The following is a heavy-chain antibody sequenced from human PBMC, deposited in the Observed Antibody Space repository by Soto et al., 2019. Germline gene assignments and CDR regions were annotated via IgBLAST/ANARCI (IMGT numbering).Heavy chain of an antibody. D-gene: IGHD3-3*01. CDR3: ARVRLDFYDFWSGYFWFDP. V-gene: IGHV3-7*03. CDR2: IKQDGSEK. CDR1: GFTFSSYW. J-gene: IGHJ5*02. Sequence: EVQLVESGGGLVQPGGSLRLSSAASGFTFSSYWMSWVRQAPGKGLEWVANIKQDGSEKYYVDSVKGRFTISRDNAKNSLYLQMNSLRAEDTAVYYCARVRLDFYDFWSGYFWFDPWGQGTLVTVSS.